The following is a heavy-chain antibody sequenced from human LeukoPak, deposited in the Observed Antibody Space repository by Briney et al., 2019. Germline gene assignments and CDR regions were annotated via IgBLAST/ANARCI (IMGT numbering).Heavy chain of an antibody. Sequence: ASVKVSCKASGYTFTSYYMHWVRQAPGQGLEWMGIINPSGGSTSYAQKFQGRVTMTRDTSTSTVYMELSSLRSEDTAVYYCARGPGVVVTAIQGFDYWGQGTLVTVSS. D-gene: IGHD2-21*02. CDR1: GYTFTSYY. J-gene: IGHJ4*02. V-gene: IGHV1-46*01. CDR2: INPSGGST. CDR3: ARGPGVVVTAIQGFDY.